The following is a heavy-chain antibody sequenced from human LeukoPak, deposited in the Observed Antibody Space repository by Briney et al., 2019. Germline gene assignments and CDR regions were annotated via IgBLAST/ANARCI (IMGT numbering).Heavy chain of an antibody. CDR2: LYYSGST. CDR3: ARVDSSGWYDPQDAFDI. Sequence: PSETLSLTCAVSGGSISSSSYYWGWIRQPPGKGLEWIGSLYYSGSTYYNPSLKSRLTISVDTSKNQFSLKLSSVTAADTAVYYCARVDSSGWYDPQDAFDIWGQGTMVTVSS. V-gene: IGHV4-39*07. D-gene: IGHD6-19*01. J-gene: IGHJ3*02. CDR1: GGSISSSSYY.